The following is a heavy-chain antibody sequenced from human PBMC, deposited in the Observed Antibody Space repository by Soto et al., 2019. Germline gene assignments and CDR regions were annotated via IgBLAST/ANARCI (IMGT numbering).Heavy chain of an antibody. V-gene: IGHV1-18*01. J-gene: IGHJ4*02. CDR1: GYTFTSYG. D-gene: IGHD1-1*01. Sequence: QVRLVQSGAEVKKPGASVKVSCKASGYTFTSYGISWVRQAPGQGLEWMGWISAYNGNTNYAQKLQGRVTMTTDTTTRTTYMALRRLRSEDTAVYCGARDYKALGLWGQGNLVTVSS. CDR2: ISAYNGNT. CDR3: ARDYKALGL.